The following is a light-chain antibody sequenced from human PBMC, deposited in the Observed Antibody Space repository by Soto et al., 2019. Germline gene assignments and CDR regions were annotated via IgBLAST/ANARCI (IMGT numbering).Light chain of an antibody. CDR1: QTISSW. CDR2: KAS. CDR3: QHYNSYSEA. J-gene: IGKJ1*01. V-gene: IGKV1-5*03. Sequence: DIQMTQSPSTLSGSVGDRVTITCRASQTISSWLAWYQQKPGKAPKLLIYKASTLKSGVPSRFSGSGSGTEFTLTISSLQPDDFATYYFQHYNSYSEAFGQGT.